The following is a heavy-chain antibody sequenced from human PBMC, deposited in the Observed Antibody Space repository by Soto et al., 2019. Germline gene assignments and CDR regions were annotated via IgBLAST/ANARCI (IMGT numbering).Heavy chain of an antibody. CDR3: ARDGGSGTAVAGIQYSGMDV. CDR2: IYIDGST. Sequence: EVQLVDSGGDLIQPGGSLRLSCGASGFTVSGNSLSWVRQAPGKGLEWVSYIYIDGSTYYADSVRGRFTLTRDNSNTPLYLQMTTLRAAATAVFYCARDGGSGTAVAGIQYSGMDVWGQGTTVTVSS. V-gene: IGHV3-53*01. CDR1: GFTVSGNS. J-gene: IGHJ6*02. D-gene: IGHD6-19*01.